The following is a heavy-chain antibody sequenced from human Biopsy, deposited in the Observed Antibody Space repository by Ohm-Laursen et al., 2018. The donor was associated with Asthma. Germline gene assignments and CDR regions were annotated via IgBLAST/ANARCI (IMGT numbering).Heavy chain of an antibody. CDR3: ARGPPVDRED. CDR1: GGSISSGGYY. Sequence: SDTLSLTCTVSGGSISSGGYYWSWIRQHPGKGLEWIGYIYYSGSTNYNPSLKSRVTISVDTSKNQFSLKLSSVTAADTAVYYCARGPPVDREDWGQGTLVTVSS. V-gene: IGHV4-61*08. CDR2: IYYSGST. J-gene: IGHJ4*02. D-gene: IGHD5-24*01.